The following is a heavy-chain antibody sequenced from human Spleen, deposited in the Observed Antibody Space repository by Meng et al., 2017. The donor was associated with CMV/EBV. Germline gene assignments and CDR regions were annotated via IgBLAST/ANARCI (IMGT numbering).Heavy chain of an antibody. D-gene: IGHD3-10*01. J-gene: IGHJ6*02. CDR2: ISSSSSYI. Sequence: GESLKISCAASGFTFSSNNVNWVRQAPGKGLEWVSSISSSSSYIYYADSVKGRFTISRDNAKNSLYLQMNSLRAEDTAVYYCARDGVAMVRGAPTTLYYYYGMDVWGQGTTVTVSS. V-gene: IGHV3-21*01. CDR3: ARDGVAMVRGAPTTLYYYYGMDV. CDR1: GFTFSSNN.